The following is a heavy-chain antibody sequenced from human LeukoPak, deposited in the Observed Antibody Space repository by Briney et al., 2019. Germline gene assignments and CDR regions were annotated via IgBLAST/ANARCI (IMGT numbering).Heavy chain of an antibody. CDR1: GYSISSGYY. D-gene: IGHD6-19*01. CDR3: ARHGDSSGLDY. J-gene: IGHJ4*02. CDR2: IYHSGST. Sequence: SETLSLTCTVSGYSISSGYYWGWIRQPPGKGLEWIGSIYHSGSTYYNPSLKSRVTISVDTSKNQFSLKLSSVTAADTAVYYCARHGDSSGLDYWGQGTLVTVSS. V-gene: IGHV4-38-2*02.